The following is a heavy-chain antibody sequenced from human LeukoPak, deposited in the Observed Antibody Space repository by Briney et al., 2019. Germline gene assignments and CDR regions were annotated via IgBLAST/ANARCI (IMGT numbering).Heavy chain of an antibody. D-gene: IGHD1-26*01. J-gene: IGHJ3*02. CDR1: GGTFSSYA. V-gene: IGHV1-69*05. CDR3: ATVAGSYSALDI. Sequence: VKVSCKASGGTFSSYAISWVRQAPGQGLEWMGGIIPIFGTANYAQKFQGRVTITTDESTSTAYMELSSLRSEDTAVYYCATVAGSYSALDIWGQGTMVTVSS. CDR2: IIPIFGTA.